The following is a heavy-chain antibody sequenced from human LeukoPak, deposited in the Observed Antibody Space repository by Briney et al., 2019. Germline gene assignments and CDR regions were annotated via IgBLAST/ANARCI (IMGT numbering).Heavy chain of an antibody. CDR1: GGSISSSSYY. V-gene: IGHV4-39*01. CDR3: ARAPRKQLPTYGMDV. D-gene: IGHD6-13*01. CDR2: IYYSGST. Sequence: SDTLSLTCTVSGGSISSSSYYWGWIRQPPGKGLEWIGSIYYSGSTFYNPSLKSRVTISVDTSKNQFSLKLSSVTAADTAVYYCARAPRKQLPTYGMDVWGQGTTVTVSS. J-gene: IGHJ6*02.